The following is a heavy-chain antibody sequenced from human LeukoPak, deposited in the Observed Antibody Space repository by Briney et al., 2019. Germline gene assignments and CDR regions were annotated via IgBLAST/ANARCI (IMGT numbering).Heavy chain of an antibody. V-gene: IGHV4-39*01. CDR3: AGLARIVVVVPAAIWVDY. J-gene: IGHJ4*02. CDR1: GGSISSSSYY. Sequence: SETLSLTCTVSGGSISSSSYYWGWIRQPPGKGLEWIGSIYYSGSTYYNPSLKSRVTISVDTSKNQFSLKLSSVTAADTAVYYCAGLARIVVVVPAAIWVDYWGQGTLVTVSS. D-gene: IGHD2-2*02. CDR2: IYYSGST.